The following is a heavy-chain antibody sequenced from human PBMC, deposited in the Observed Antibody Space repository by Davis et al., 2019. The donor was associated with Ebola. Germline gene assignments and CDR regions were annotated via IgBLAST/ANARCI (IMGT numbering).Heavy chain of an antibody. CDR3: ARDGGDDFWSGLFDY. CDR1: GGSISSYY. D-gene: IGHD3-3*01. V-gene: IGHV3-7*01. J-gene: IGHJ4*02. Sequence: ETLSLTCTVSGGSISSYYWSWVRQAPGKGLEWVANIKQDGSEKYYVDSVKGRFTISRDNAKNSLYLQMNSLRAEDTAVYYCARDGGDDFWSGLFDYWGQGTLVTVSS. CDR2: IKQDGSEK.